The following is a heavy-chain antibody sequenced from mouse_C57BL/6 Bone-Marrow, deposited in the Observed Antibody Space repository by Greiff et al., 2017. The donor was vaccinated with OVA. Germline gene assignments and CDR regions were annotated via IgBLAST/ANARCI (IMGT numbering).Heavy chain of an antibody. CDR2: IDPANDNT. J-gene: IGHJ4*01. V-gene: IGHV14-3*01. CDR3: ARGNFGSSFYAMDY. D-gene: IGHD1-1*01. CDR1: GFNIKNTY. Sequence: VQLQQSVAELVRPGASVKLSCTASGFNIKNTYMHWVKQRPEQGLEWIGRIDPANDNTKYAPKFQGKATMTADTSSNTAYLQLSSLSSEDTAVYCCARGNFGSSFYAMDYWGHGTSVTVSS.